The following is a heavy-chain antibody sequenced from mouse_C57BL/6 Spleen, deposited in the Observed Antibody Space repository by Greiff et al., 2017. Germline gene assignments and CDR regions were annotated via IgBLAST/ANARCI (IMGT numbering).Heavy chain of an antibody. CDR3: ARPRDGYPHYYAMDY. D-gene: IGHD2-3*01. J-gene: IGHJ4*01. CDR2: ISSGSSTI. V-gene: IGHV5-17*01. CDR1: GFTFSDYG. Sequence: DVQLVESGGGLVKPGGSLKLSCAASGFTFSDYGMHWVRQAPEKGLEWVAYISSGSSTIYYADTVKGRFTISRDNAKNTLFLQMTSLRSEDTAMYYCARPRDGYPHYYAMDYWGQGTSVTVSS.